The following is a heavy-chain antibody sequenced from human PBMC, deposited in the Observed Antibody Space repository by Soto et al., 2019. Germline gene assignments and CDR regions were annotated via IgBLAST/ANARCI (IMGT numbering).Heavy chain of an antibody. CDR1: GGTFSSYA. CDR3: SRDLEYSYGLTGDYFDY. CDR2: IIPIFGTA. J-gene: IGHJ4*02. D-gene: IGHD5-18*01. Sequence: QVQLVQSGAEVKKPGSSVQDSCKASGGTFSSYAISWVRQAPGQGLEWMGGIIPIFGTANYAQKFQGRVTITADKSTSTAYMELSSLRSEDTVVYYCSRDLEYSYGLTGDYFDYWGQATLVTVSS. V-gene: IGHV1-69*06.